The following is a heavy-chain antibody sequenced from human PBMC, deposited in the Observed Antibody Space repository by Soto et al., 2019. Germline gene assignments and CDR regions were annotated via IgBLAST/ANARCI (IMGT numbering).Heavy chain of an antibody. CDR3: AKDWGTTGDRLLEGFLEV. Sequence: QVQLVESGGGVAQPGRSLRLSCTASGFSFSQTAIHWVRQTPDKGLEWVAIIWYDGSEQYYADSVKGRFTISRDNSKNTVYLQMNGLRVGDTSVYYCAKDWGTTGDRLLEGFLEVWGRGTQVTLS. D-gene: IGHD7-27*01. J-gene: IGHJ2*01. CDR1: GFSFSQTA. CDR2: IWYDGSEQ. V-gene: IGHV3-33*06.